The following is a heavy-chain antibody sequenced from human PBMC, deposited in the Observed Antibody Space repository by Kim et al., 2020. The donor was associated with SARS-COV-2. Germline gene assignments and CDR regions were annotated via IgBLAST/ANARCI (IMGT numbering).Heavy chain of an antibody. Sequence: GGSLRLSCAASGFTFSSYAMSWVRQAPGKGLEWVSAISGSGGSTYYADSVKGRFTISRDNSKNTLYLQMNSLRAEDTAVYYCAKDRGALISQYYDYVSAFDIWGQGTMVTVSS. CDR3: AKDRGALISQYYDYVSAFDI. D-gene: IGHD3-16*01. J-gene: IGHJ3*02. CDR1: GFTFSSYA. CDR2: ISGSGGST. V-gene: IGHV3-23*01.